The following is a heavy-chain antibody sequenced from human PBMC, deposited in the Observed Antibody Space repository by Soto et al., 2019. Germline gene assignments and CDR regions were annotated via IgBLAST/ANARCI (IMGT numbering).Heavy chain of an antibody. V-gene: IGHV1-18*01. CDR2: ISAYNGNT. J-gene: IGHJ6*02. Sequence: ASVKVSCKASGYTFTSYGISWVRQAPGQGLEWMGWISAYNGNTNYAQKLQGRVTMTTDTSTSTAYMELRSLRSDDTAVYYCASGVKYKSPYYYYGMDVWGQGTTVTVSS. CDR1: GYTFTSYG. D-gene: IGHD1-20*01. CDR3: ASGVKYKSPYYYYGMDV.